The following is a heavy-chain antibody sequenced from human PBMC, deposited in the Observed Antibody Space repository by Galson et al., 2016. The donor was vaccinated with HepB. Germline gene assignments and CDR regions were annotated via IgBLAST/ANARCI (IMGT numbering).Heavy chain of an antibody. D-gene: IGHD3-16*02. Sequence: SLRLSCAAAGFTFSDYWMIWVRQAPGKGLECVAIIKEDGSYKDYADSVKGRFTISRDNAKNSVFLPMNSLRGEDTAVYYCLRLSFSWGQGTLATVSS. CDR1: GFTFSDYW. CDR3: LRLSFS. V-gene: IGHV3-7*01. CDR2: IKEDGSYK. J-gene: IGHJ4*02.